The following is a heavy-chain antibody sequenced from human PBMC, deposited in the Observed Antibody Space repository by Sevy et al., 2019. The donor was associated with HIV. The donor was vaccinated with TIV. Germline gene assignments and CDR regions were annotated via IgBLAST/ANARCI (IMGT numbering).Heavy chain of an antibody. Sequence: SEILSLTCAVYGGSFSGYYWSWIRQPPGKGLEWFGEINHSGSTNYNPSLKSRVTISVDTSKNQCSLKLSSVTAADTAVYTYARRSEVGALGSEYFQHWGQGTLVTVS. CDR1: GGSFSGYY. D-gene: IGHD1-26*01. CDR3: ARRSEVGALGSEYFQH. CDR2: INHSGST. J-gene: IGHJ1*01. V-gene: IGHV4-34*01.